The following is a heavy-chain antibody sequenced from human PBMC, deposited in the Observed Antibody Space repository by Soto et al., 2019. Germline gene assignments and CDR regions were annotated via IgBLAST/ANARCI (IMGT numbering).Heavy chain of an antibody. V-gene: IGHV3-64D*06. CDR2: IGSNGVST. J-gene: IGHJ4*02. CDR3: VKEYTTPTLYHFDY. D-gene: IGHD3-16*01. CDR1: GFTFSNFA. Sequence: GGSLRLSCSVSGFTFSNFAMHWVRQAPGKGLEYVSAIGSNGVSTYYVDSVKGRFTISRDNSKNTLFLQMTSLRPEDTAVYYCVKEYTTPTLYHFDYWGQGTLVTGLL.